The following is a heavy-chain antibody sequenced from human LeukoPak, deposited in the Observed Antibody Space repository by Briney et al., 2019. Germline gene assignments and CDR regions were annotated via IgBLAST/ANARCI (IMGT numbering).Heavy chain of an antibody. J-gene: IGHJ4*02. CDR2: IYHSGST. D-gene: IGHD3-22*01. V-gene: IGHV4-30-4*01. Sequence: SETLSLTCTVSGGSISSGDYYWSWIRQPPGKGLEWIGYIYHSGSTYYNPSLKSRVIISVDTSKNQFSLKLSSVTAADTAVYYCARGPDSSGYYYFDYWGQGTLVTVAP. CDR3: ARGPDSSGYYYFDY. CDR1: GGSISSGDYY.